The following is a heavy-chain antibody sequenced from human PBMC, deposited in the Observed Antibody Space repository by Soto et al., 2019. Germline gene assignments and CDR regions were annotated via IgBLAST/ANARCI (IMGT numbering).Heavy chain of an antibody. J-gene: IGHJ4*02. CDR2: INHSGST. CDR3: ARTGTNRKFDY. V-gene: IGHV4-34*09. D-gene: IGHD1-1*01. Sequence: PSETLSLTCAVYGGSFSGYYWSWIRQPPGKGLEWIGEINHSGSTYYNPSLKSRVTISVDTSKNQFSLKLSSVTAADTAVYYCARTGTNRKFDYWGQGTLVTVSS. CDR1: GGSFSGYY.